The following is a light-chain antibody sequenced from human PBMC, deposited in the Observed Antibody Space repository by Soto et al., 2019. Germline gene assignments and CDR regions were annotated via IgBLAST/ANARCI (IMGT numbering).Light chain of an antibody. CDR2: WAS. CDR1: RSVLFSSNNKNY. Sequence: DIVMTQSPDSLAVSLGERATINCKSSRSVLFSSNNKNYLAWYQQKPGQPPKLLISWASTRESGVPDRFSGSGSATDFTVTISSLQTEDVAIYYCQQYSGTPLTFGRGTKVDI. CDR3: QQYSGTPLT. J-gene: IGKJ3*01. V-gene: IGKV4-1*01.